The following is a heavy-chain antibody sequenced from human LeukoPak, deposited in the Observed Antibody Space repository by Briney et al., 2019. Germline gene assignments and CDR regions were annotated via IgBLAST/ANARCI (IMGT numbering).Heavy chain of an antibody. CDR3: ARHEGGTIDY. D-gene: IGHD2-15*01. CDR2: IYYSGST. CDR1: GVSISSSSYY. Sequence: SETLSLTCTVSGVSISSSSYYWGWIRQPPGKGLEWIGSIYYSGSTYYNPSLKSRVTISVDTSKNQFSLKLSSVTAADTAVYYCARHEGGTIDYWGQGTLVTVSS. V-gene: IGHV4-39*07. J-gene: IGHJ4*02.